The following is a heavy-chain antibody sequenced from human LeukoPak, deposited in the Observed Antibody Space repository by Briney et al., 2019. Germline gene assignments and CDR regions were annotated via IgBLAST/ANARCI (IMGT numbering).Heavy chain of an antibody. V-gene: IGHV3-23*01. Sequence: GGSLRLSCVASGFTFNNYAMTWVRQAPGKGLEWVSAISGSGYSTYYADSVKGRFTISRDNAKNSLYLQMNSLRAEDTAVYYCARAGLRYGSGSLDYWGQGTLVTVSS. CDR3: ARAGLRYGSGSLDY. D-gene: IGHD3-10*01. CDR2: ISGSGYST. J-gene: IGHJ4*02. CDR1: GFTFNNYA.